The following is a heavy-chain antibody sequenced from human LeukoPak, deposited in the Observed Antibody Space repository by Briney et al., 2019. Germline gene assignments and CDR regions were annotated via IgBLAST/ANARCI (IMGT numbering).Heavy chain of an antibody. Sequence: GGSLRLSCAASGFTFSSYEMNWVRQAPGKGLEWVSYISSSGSTIYYADSVKGRFTISRDNAKNSLYLQMNSLRAEDTAVYYCARSLYYYDSSGYFYYMDVWGKGTTVTVSS. CDR1: GFTFSSYE. D-gene: IGHD3-22*01. V-gene: IGHV3-48*03. CDR3: ARSLYYYDSSGYFYYMDV. CDR2: ISSSGSTI. J-gene: IGHJ6*03.